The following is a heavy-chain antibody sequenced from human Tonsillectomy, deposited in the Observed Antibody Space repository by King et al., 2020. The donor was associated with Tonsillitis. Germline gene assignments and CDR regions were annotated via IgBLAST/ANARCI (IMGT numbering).Heavy chain of an antibody. CDR1: GFTVSSNY. CDR3: ARGTSSSHATVDAFDI. V-gene: IGHV3-53*04. D-gene: IGHD6-6*01. J-gene: IGHJ3*02. CDR2: IYSGGST. Sequence: VQLVESGGGLVQPGGSLRLSCAASGFTVSSNYMSWVRQAPGKGLEWVSVIYSGGSTYYADSVKGRLTISRHISKNTLYLQMNSLRAEDTAVYYCARGTSSSHATVDAFDILGQGTMVTVSS.